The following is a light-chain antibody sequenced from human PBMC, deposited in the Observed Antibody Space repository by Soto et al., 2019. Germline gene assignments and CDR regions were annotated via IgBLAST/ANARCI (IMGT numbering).Light chain of an antibody. CDR2: AAS. J-gene: IGKJ2*01. CDR1: QTISTY. CDR3: QQSYNTPYT. V-gene: IGKV1-39*01. Sequence: DIQMTQSPSSLSASVGDRVTITCRASQTISTYLNCYQQKPGKAPKLLIYAASSLQSGVPSRFSGSGSGTDFTLTISSLQPADFATYYCQQSYNTPYTFGQGTKLEIK.